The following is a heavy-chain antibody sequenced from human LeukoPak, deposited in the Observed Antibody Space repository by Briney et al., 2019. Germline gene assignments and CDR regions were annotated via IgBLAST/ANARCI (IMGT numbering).Heavy chain of an antibody. CDR3: ALTKQATRFQLPLFAFDI. D-gene: IGHD2-2*01. Sequence: ADPLSLTCAVSGYSISSGYYWGWIRQPPGKGLEWIGSIYHSWSTYYNPSLKSRVTISVDTSKNQFSLKLSSVTAADTAVYYCALTKQATRFQLPLFAFDIWGQGTMVTVSS. CDR1: GYSISSGYY. J-gene: IGHJ3*02. CDR2: IYHSWST. V-gene: IGHV4-38-2*01.